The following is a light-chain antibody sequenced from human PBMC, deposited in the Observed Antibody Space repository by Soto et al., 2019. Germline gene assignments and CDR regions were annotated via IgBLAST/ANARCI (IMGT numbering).Light chain of an antibody. CDR3: HQYCSSASP. J-gene: IGKJ1*01. Sequence: EVVLTQSPGTLSLSPGEQATLSCWASQSVNTDYLAWSQQRPGQAHRLLIYGASSRPNGIPHSFSGSGSGKDLTLTISNLELEEFAVYYYHQYCSSASPFGQGTKVE. V-gene: IGKV3-20*01. CDR1: QSVNTDY. CDR2: GAS.